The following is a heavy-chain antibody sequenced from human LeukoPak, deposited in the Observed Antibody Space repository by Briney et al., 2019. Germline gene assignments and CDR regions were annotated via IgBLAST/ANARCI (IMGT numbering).Heavy chain of an antibody. J-gene: IGHJ4*02. D-gene: IGHD3-10*01. CDR1: GFTFSSYS. V-gene: IGHV3-23*01. Sequence: LPGGSLRLPCAASGFTFSSYSMSWVRQAPGKGLEWVSAISGSGGSTYYADSVKGRFTISRDNSKSTLYLQMNSLRAEDTAVYFCAKGLARFGEFEYWGQGTLVTVSS. CDR2: ISGSGGST. CDR3: AKGLARFGEFEY.